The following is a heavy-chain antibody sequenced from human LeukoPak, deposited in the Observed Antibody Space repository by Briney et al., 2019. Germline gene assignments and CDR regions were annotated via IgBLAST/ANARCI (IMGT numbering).Heavy chain of an antibody. D-gene: IGHD2-15*01. CDR1: GGSISSSYHY. J-gene: IGHJ4*02. CDR2: IYHSGST. Sequence: PSETLSLTCTVSGGSISSSYHYWGWIRQPPGKGLEWIGSIYHSGSTYYNPSLKSRVTISVDTSNNQFSLELRSVTAADTAVFYCASVQCSGGSCYSDYWGQGTLVTVSS. CDR3: ASVQCSGGSCYSDY. V-gene: IGHV4-39*01.